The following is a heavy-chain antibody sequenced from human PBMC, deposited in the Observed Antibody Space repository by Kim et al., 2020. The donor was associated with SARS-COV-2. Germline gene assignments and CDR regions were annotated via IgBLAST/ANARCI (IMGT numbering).Heavy chain of an antibody. D-gene: IGHD5-12*01. J-gene: IGHJ4*02. CDR1: GYTFTSYA. Sequence: ASVKVSCKASGYTFTSYAMHWVRQAPGQRLEWMGWINAGNANTKYSQKFQGRVTITRDTSASTAYMELSSLRSEDTAVYYCAGTGDGYNWGVGVYWGQGTLVTVSS. CDR2: INAGNANT. CDR3: AGTGDGYNWGVGVY. V-gene: IGHV1-3*01.